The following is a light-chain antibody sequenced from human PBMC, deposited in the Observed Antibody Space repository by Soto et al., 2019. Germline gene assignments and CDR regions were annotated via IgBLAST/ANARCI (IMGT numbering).Light chain of an antibody. V-gene: IGKV1-39*01. Sequence: IQMTQSPSSLSSSVGHRVTITCRASQTISSYLNWYQHKPGKAPTLLIYAASSLQSGVTSRFSGSGSGTDFTLTISSLQPEDFATYYCQQSYSIPPTFGQGTKV. CDR1: QTISSY. CDR3: QQSYSIPPT. J-gene: IGKJ1*01. CDR2: AAS.